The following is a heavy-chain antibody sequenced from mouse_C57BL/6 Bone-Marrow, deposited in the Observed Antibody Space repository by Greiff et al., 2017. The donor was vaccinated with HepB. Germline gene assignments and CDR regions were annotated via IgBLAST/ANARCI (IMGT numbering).Heavy chain of an antibody. CDR1: GYAFSSSW. V-gene: IGHV1-82*01. D-gene: IGHD2-4*01. Sequence: VQLQQSGAELVRPGTSVKVSCKASGYAFSSSWMNWVKQRPGKGLEWIGRIYPGDGDTNYNGKFKGKATLTADKSSSTAYMQLSSLTSEDSAVYFCARGLRRVGYWGQGTSVTVSS. CDR3: ARGLRRVGY. CDR2: IYPGDGDT. J-gene: IGHJ4*01.